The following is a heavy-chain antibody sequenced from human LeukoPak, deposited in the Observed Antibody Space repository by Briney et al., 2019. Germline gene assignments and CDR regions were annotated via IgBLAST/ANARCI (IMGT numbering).Heavy chain of an antibody. J-gene: IGHJ4*02. CDR3: ANSWRTGDDY. Sequence: GGSLRLSCAASGFSFSNYAMTWVRQAPGKGLEWVSGISASGSSTYFADSVEDRFTISRDNTKNTLYLQMSSLRAEDTAIYDCANSWRTGDDYWGQGTLVTVSS. CDR2: ISASGSST. CDR1: GFSFSNYA. V-gene: IGHV3-23*01. D-gene: IGHD7-27*01.